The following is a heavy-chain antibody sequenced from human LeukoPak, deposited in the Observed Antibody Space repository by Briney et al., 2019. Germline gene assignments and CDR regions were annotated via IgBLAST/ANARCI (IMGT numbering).Heavy chain of an antibody. Sequence: PSETLSLTCAVYGGSFSGYYWSWIRQPPGKGLEWIGEINHSGSTNYNPSLKSRVTISVDTSKNQFSLKLSSVTAEDTAVYYCAKDARPATIFGVARDYNWFDPWGQGTLVTVSS. V-gene: IGHV4-34*01. J-gene: IGHJ5*02. CDR3: AKDARPATIFGVARDYNWFDP. D-gene: IGHD3-3*01. CDR2: INHSGST. CDR1: GGSFSGYY.